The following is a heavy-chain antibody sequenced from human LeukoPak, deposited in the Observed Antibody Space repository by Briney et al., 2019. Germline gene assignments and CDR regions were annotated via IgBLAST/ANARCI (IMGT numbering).Heavy chain of an antibody. CDR1: GFTFSSYW. J-gene: IGHJ5*02. V-gene: IGHV3-7*01. D-gene: IGHD6-13*01. CDR2: IKQDGSEK. CDR3: ARRLLWYSSSWTPDWFDP. Sequence: GGSLRLSCAASGFTFSSYWMSWVRQAPGKGLEWVANIKQDGSEKYYVGSVKGRFTISRDNAKNSLYLQMNSLRAEDTAVYYCARRLLWYSSSWTPDWFDPWGQGTLVTVSS.